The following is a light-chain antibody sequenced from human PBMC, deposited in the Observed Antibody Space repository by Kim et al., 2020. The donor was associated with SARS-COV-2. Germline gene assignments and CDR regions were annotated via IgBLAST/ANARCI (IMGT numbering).Light chain of an antibody. J-gene: IGLJ1*01. CDR2: GEN. CDR3: TSRDTVGDHLGDV. CDR1: SLRRYH. V-gene: IGLV3-19*01. Sequence: GQSVRITCQEDSLRRYHVSWYQQRPGRAPILVIYGENKRPSGIPDRFAGSSSGSTASLTIAGAQAEDEADYYCTSRDTVGDHLGDVFGTGTKVTVL.